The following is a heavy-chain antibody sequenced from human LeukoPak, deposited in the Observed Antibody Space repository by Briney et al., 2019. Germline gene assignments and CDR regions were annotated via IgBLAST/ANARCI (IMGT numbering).Heavy chain of an antibody. V-gene: IGHV3-23*01. CDR3: ALHQACRSGGCYDAIYDY. CDR1: GFIFSTYA. J-gene: IGHJ4*02. CDR2: ITGSAIAT. Sequence: PGGSLRLSCAGSGFIFSTYAMSWVRQAPGKGLEYVSSITGSAIATYYADSVKGRFTISRDNSKNTLYLQIDGLRAEDTAVYYCALHQACRSGGCYDAIYDYWGQGTLVTVSS. D-gene: IGHD2-2*01.